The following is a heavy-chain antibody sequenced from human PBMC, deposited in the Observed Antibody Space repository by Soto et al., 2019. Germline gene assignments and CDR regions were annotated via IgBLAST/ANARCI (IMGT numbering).Heavy chain of an antibody. V-gene: IGHV3-48*02. CDR3: ARDPLTHYGMDV. CDR1: GFTFSSYS. CDR2: ISSSSSTI. J-gene: IGHJ6*02. Sequence: EVQLVESGGGLVQPGGSLRLSCAASGFTFSSYSMNWVRQAPGKGLEWVSYISSSSSTIYYADSVKGRFTISRDNAKNSLYLQIKRLRDEDTAVYYCARDPLTHYGMDVWGQGTTVTVSS.